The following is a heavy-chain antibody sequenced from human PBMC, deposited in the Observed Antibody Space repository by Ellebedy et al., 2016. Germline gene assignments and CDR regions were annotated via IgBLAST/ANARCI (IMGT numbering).Heavy chain of an antibody. J-gene: IGHJ4*02. CDR3: AKRVLERLYYFDY. CDR2: IGPSGDSTST. D-gene: IGHD1-1*01. CDR1: GFTFGNYA. V-gene: IGHV3-23*01. Sequence: GGSLRLSCVASGFTFGNYAMNWVRQAPGKGLEWVSSIGPSGDSTSTFYLDSVRGRFTVSRDNSKNTLYLQMDSLRVEDTAVYYCAKRVLERLYYFDYWGQGTLVTVSS.